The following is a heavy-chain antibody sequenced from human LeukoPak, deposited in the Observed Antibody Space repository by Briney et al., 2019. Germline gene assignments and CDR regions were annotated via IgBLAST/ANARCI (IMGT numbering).Heavy chain of an antibody. V-gene: IGHV1-18*04. CDR3: ARAIDYYDSSGYFHDAFDI. CDR2: ISAYNGNT. D-gene: IGHD3-22*01. Sequence: ASVKVSCKASGYNFTSYYMHWVRQAPGQGLEWMGWISAYNGNTNYAQKLQGRVTMTTDTSTSTAYMELRSLRSDDTAVYYCARAIDYYDSSGYFHDAFDIWGQGTMVTVSS. CDR1: GYNFTSYY. J-gene: IGHJ3*02.